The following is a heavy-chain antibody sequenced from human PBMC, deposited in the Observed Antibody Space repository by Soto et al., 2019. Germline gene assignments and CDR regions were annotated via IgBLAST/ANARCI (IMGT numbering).Heavy chain of an antibody. CDR2: ISDNGGTT. D-gene: IGHD1-1*01. CDR3: AKGRGTGATRLGAFDI. Sequence: EVPLLESGGGLVQPGGSLRLSCAASGFTFRTYAMTWVRQAPGKGLEWVSGISDNGGTTYYADSVKGRFTISRDNSRSALYLQMNSLRAADTALYYCAKGRGTGATRLGAFDIWGQGTMVTVSS. V-gene: IGHV3-23*01. J-gene: IGHJ3*02. CDR1: GFTFRTYA.